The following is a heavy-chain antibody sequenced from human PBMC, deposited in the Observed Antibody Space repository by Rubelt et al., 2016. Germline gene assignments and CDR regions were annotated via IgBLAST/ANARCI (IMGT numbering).Heavy chain of an antibody. CDR3: ARVGYSYGYGY. CDR2: IKAGNGNT. J-gene: IGHJ4*02. D-gene: IGHD5-18*01. Sequence: QVQLVQSGAEVKKPGSSVKVSGKASGGTFSSYAMHWVRQAPGQRLEWMGWIKAGNGNTKYSRKSQGSVHNTRDTSARTAYLQLGRLRSEDTAVYYCARVGYSYGYGYWGQGSLVTVPS. V-gene: IGHV1-3*01. CDR1: GGTFSSYA.